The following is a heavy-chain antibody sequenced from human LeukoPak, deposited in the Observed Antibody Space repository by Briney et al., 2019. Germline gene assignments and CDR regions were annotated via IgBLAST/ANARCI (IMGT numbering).Heavy chain of an antibody. CDR2: IYYSGST. D-gene: IGHD6-19*01. V-gene: IGHV4-39*01. CDR1: GGSISSSSYY. CDR3: ARNSSGWSGDYYYYMDV. J-gene: IGHJ6*03. Sequence: SETLSLTCTVSGGSISSSSYYWGWIRQPPGKGLEWIGSIYYSGSTYYNPSLKSRVTISVDTSKNQFSLKLSSVTAADTAVYYCARNSSGWSGDYYYYMDVWGKGTTVTVSS.